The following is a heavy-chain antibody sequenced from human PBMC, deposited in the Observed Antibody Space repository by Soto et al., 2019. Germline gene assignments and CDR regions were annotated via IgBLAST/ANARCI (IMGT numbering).Heavy chain of an antibody. Sequence: QVQLVESGGGVVQPGRSLRLSCAASGFTFTSYPMHWVRQAPGKGLEWVAVISNDGSNYYYADSVRGRFTISRDNTKNTLFLQMSSLRGEDSGVYYCARGTTLAIFDYGMDVWGQGTTVTVSS. J-gene: IGHJ6*02. D-gene: IGHD3-3*01. CDR2: ISNDGSNY. CDR3: ARGTTLAIFDYGMDV. V-gene: IGHV3-30-3*01. CDR1: GFTFTSYP.